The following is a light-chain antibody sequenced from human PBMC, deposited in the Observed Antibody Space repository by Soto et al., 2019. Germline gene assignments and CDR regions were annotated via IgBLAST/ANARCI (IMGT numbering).Light chain of an antibody. Sequence: QSVPTQPASVSGSPGQSITISCTGTSSDIGSHDYVSWYQHHPVEAPKLIIYEVTNRPSGVSDRCSGSKSGSTASLTISGLQAEDESDYHCTSYTSNTALVFGTGTKLTVL. CDR3: TSYTSNTALV. CDR2: EVT. J-gene: IGLJ1*01. V-gene: IGLV2-14*01. CDR1: SSDIGSHDY.